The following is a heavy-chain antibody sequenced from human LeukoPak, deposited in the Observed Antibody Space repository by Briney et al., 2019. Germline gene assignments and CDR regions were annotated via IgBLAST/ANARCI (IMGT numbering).Heavy chain of an antibody. J-gene: IGHJ4*02. V-gene: IGHV4-59*08. D-gene: IGHD4-23*01. CDR2: IYYSGRT. CDR3: ARSPDYGGNLDY. Sequence: SETLSLTCTVSGGSISTYYWSWIRQPPGKGLEWIGYIYYSGRTNYNPSLKSRVTISVDTSRNQFSLKLSSVTAADTAVYYCARSPDYGGNLDYWGQGTLVTVSS. CDR1: GGSISTYY.